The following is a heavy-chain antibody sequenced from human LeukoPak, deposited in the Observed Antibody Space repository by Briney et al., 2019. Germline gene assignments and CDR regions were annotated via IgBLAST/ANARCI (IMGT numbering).Heavy chain of an antibody. Sequence: PSETLSLTCTVSGGSISSYYWGWVRQPPGKGLEWIGSIHYSGTTYHNLSLKSRVTISVDTSKNQISLKLSSVTAADTAVYYCARQVERLSQNDYWGQGTLVTVSS. CDR1: GGSISSYY. CDR2: IHYSGTT. CDR3: ARQVERLSQNDY. D-gene: IGHD1-1*01. J-gene: IGHJ4*02. V-gene: IGHV4-39*01.